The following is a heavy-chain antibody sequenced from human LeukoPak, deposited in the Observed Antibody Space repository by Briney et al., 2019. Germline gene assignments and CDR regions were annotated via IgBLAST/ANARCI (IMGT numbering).Heavy chain of an antibody. J-gene: IGHJ4*02. Sequence: PGGSLRLSCAASGFTFSSYWMHWVRQAPGKGLVWVSRINSDGSSTSYADSVKGRFTISRDNAKNTLYLQMNSLRAEDTAVYYCARSSAPFEYSSSSDFDYWGQGTLVTVSS. V-gene: IGHV3-74*01. CDR3: ARSSAPFEYSSSSDFDY. D-gene: IGHD6-6*01. CDR2: INSDGSST. CDR1: GFTFSSYW.